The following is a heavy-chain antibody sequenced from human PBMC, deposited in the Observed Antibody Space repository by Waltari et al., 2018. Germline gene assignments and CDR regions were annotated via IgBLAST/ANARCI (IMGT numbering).Heavy chain of an antibody. V-gene: IGHV3-48*04. J-gene: IGHJ4*02. CDR1: GFTFSSYS. D-gene: IGHD1-7*01. CDR2: ISSSSSTI. CDR3: AAELELQIY. Sequence: EVQLVESGGGLVQPGGSLRLSCAASGFTFSSYSMNWVRQAPGKGLEWVSYISSSSSTIYYADSVKGRFTISRDNAKNSLYLQMNSLRAEDTAVYYCAAELELQIYWGQGTLVTVSS.